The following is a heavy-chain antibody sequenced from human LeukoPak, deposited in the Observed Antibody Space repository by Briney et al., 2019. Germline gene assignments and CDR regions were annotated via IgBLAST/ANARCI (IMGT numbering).Heavy chain of an antibody. V-gene: IGHV1-2*02. CDR3: ARGGLEWLPTASPIDY. J-gene: IGHJ4*02. Sequence: ASVKVSCKASGYTFTGYYMHWVRQAPGQGLEWMGWINPNSGGTNYAQKFQGRVTMTRDTSISTVYMELSRLRSDDTAVYYCARGGLEWLPTASPIDYWGQGTLVTVSS. CDR2: INPNSGGT. D-gene: IGHD3-3*01. CDR1: GYTFTGYY.